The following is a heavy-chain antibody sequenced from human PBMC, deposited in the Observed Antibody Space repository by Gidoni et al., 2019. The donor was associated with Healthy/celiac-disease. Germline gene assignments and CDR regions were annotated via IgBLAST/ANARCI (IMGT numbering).Heavy chain of an antibody. Sequence: EVQLVESGGVVVQPGGSLRLSCAASGFTFDDYTMPWVRQAPGKGLAWVSLIIWDGGSTYYADSVKGRFTISRDNSKNSLYLQMNSLRTEDTALYYCAKDRSTHYDFWRVGEYGMDVWGQGTTVTVSS. V-gene: IGHV3-43*01. CDR2: IIWDGGST. J-gene: IGHJ6*02. D-gene: IGHD3-3*01. CDR1: GFTFDDYT. CDR3: AKDRSTHYDFWRVGEYGMDV.